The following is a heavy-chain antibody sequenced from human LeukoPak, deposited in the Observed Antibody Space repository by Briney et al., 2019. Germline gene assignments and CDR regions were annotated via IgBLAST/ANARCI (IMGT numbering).Heavy chain of an antibody. D-gene: IGHD3-3*01. J-gene: IGHJ4*02. CDR2: INPDSGGT. CDR3: ARVPRVTVFGVVRRGQDYFDY. CDR1: GYTFTGYY. V-gene: IGHV1-2*02. Sequence: ASVKVSCKASGYTFTGYYIQRVRQAPGQGLEWMGWINPDSGGTNYAQKFQGRVTVTRDTSISTAYMELSRLRSHDTAVYYCARVPRVTVFGVVRRGQDYFDYWGQGTLVTVSS.